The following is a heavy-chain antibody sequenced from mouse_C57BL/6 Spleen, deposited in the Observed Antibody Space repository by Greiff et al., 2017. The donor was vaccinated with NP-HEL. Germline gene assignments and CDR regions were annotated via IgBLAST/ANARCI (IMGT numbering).Heavy chain of an antibody. CDR2: ISSGSSTI. J-gene: IGHJ2*01. Sequence: EVKLMESGGGLVKPGGSLKLSCAASGFTFSDYGMHWVRQAPEKGLEWVAYISSGSSTIYYADTVKGRFTISRDNAKNHLFLQMTSLRSEDTAMYYCARRRLEYYFDYWGQGTTLTVSS. CDR3: ARRRLEYYFDY. D-gene: IGHD2-4*01. V-gene: IGHV5-17*01. CDR1: GFTFSDYG.